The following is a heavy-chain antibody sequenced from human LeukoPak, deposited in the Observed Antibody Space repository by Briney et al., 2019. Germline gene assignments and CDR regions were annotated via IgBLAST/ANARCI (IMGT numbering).Heavy chain of an antibody. Sequence: PGGSLRLSCAASGFTFSNYGMHWVRQAPGKGLDWVSFIRYDGTIKDYADSVKGRFTISRDNSKNTLYLQMNSLRAEDTAVYYCARVLYYMDVWGKGTTVTVSS. J-gene: IGHJ6*03. D-gene: IGHD3-3*01. CDR2: IRYDGTIK. CDR3: ARVLYYMDV. V-gene: IGHV3-30*02. CDR1: GFTFSNYG.